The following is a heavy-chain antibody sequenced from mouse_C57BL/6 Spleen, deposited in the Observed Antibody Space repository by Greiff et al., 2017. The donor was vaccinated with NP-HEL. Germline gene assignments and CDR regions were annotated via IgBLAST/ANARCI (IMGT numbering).Heavy chain of an antibody. CDR2: IDPSDSYT. D-gene: IGHD2-5*01. V-gene: IGHV1-69*01. Sequence: QVQLQQPGAELVMPGASVKLSCKASGYTFTSYWMHWVKQRPGQGLEWIGEIDPSDSYTNYNQKFKGKSTLTVDKSSSTAYMQLSSLTSEDSAVYYCATSNFWYFDVWGTGTTVTVSS. CDR3: ATSNFWYFDV. CDR1: GYTFTSYW. J-gene: IGHJ1*03.